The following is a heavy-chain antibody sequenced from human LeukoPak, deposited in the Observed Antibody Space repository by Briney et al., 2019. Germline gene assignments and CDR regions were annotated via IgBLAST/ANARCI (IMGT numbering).Heavy chain of an antibody. CDR3: ARGPEGDGYNDSWGYYYYYRHV. D-gene: IGHD5-24*01. CDR2: IYYSGST. CDR1: GGSISSHY. J-gene: IGHJ6*03. Sequence: PSETLSLTCTVSGGSISSHYWSWIRQPPGKGLEWIGYIYYSGSTNYNPSLKSRVTISVDTSKNQFSLKLSSVTAADTAVYYCARGPEGDGYNDSWGYYYYYRHVWGKGTTVTFSS. V-gene: IGHV4-59*11.